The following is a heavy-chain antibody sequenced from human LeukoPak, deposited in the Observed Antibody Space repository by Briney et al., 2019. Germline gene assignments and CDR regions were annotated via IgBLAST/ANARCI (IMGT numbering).Heavy chain of an antibody. V-gene: IGHV4-34*01. D-gene: IGHD6-25*01. J-gene: IGHJ4*02. CDR2: INHRGST. Sequence: PSETLSLTCAVYGGSFSGYYWSWIRQPPGKGLEWIGEINHRGSTNYNPSLKSRVTISVDASRNQFSLKLTSVTAADTAVFYCARGLDSSGDYWGQGTLVTVSP. CDR3: ARGLDSSGDY. CDR1: GGSFSGYY.